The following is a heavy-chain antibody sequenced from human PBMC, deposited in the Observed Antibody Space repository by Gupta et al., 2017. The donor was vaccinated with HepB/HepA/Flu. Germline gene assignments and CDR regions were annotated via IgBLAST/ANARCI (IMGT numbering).Heavy chain of an antibody. V-gene: IGHV3-33*01. Sequence: QVQLVESGGGVVQPGRSLGLSCAASGFTFSSYGMHWVRQAPGKGLEWVAVIWYDGSNKYYADSVKGRFTISRDNSKNTLYLQMNSLRAEDTAVYYCARGESIAVAGTDYWGQGTLVTVSS. D-gene: IGHD6-19*01. CDR2: IWYDGSNK. CDR3: ARGESIAVAGTDY. CDR1: GFTFSSYG. J-gene: IGHJ4*02.